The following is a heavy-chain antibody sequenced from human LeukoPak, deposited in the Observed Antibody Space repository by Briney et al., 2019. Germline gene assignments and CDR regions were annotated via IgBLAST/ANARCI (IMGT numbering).Heavy chain of an antibody. J-gene: IGHJ4*02. V-gene: IGHV4-30-2*01. CDR3: ARFKRADGWSYFDY. Sequence: SETLSLTCTVSGGSISSGGYYWSWIRQPPGKGLEWIGYIYHSGSTYYNPSLKSRVTISVDRSKNQFSLKLSSVTAADTAVYYCARFKRADGWSYFDYWGQGTLVTVSS. D-gene: IGHD6-19*01. CDR2: IYHSGST. CDR1: GGSISSGGYY.